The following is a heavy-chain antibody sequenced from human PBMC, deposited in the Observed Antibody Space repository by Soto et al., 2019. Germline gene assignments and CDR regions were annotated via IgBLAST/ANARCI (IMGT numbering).Heavy chain of an antibody. CDR1: GYTFTSYD. CDR2: MYPNSGNT. CDR3: ARERTTRGMDD. J-gene: IGHJ6*02. V-gene: IGHV1-8*01. Sequence: QVQLVQSGAEVKKPGASVKVSCKASGYTFTSYDINGVRQATGQGLEWMGWMYPNSGNTGYAQKFQGRVTTTKNTSTTTAYIELSRLKSEDPAVYYCARERTTRGMDDSGQGTTVTVSS. D-gene: IGHD1-1*01.